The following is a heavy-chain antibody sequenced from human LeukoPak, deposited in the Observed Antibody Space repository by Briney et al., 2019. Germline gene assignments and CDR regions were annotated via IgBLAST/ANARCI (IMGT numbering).Heavy chain of an antibody. CDR1: GYTFTGYY. CDR3: ARDSDSSSFDWFDP. V-gene: IGHV1-2*02. D-gene: IGHD6-13*01. Sequence: RASVKVSCKASGYTFTGYYMHWVRQAPGQGLEWMGWINPNSGGTNYAQKFQGRVTMTRDTSISTAYMELSRLRSDDTAVYYCARDSDSSSFDWFDPWGQGTLVTVSS. CDR2: INPNSGGT. J-gene: IGHJ5*02.